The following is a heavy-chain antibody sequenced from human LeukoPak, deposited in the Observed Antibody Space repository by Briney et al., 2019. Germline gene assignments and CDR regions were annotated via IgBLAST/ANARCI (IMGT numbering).Heavy chain of an antibody. Sequence: SETLSLTCTVSGGSISSGSYYWSWIRQPAGKGLEWIGRIYTSGSTNYNPSLKSRVTISVDTSKNQFSLKLSSVTAADTAVYYCARDQIFGVVALFDYWGQGTLVTVSS. V-gene: IGHV4-61*02. CDR2: IYTSGST. CDR1: GGSISSGSYY. D-gene: IGHD3-3*01. J-gene: IGHJ4*02. CDR3: ARDQIFGVVALFDY.